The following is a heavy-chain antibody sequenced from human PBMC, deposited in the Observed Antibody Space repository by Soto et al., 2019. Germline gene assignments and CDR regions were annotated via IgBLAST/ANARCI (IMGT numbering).Heavy chain of an antibody. V-gene: IGHV1-69*02. J-gene: IGHJ3*02. CDR2: IIPILGIA. Sequence: GASVKVSCNASGGTFSSYTISWVRQAPGQGLEWMGRIIPILGIANYAQKFQGRVTITADKSTSTAYMELSSLRSEDTAVYYCARGIMTTVTTWAFVIWGQGTMVTVSS. D-gene: IGHD4-17*01. CDR1: GGTFSSYT. CDR3: ARGIMTTVTTWAFVI.